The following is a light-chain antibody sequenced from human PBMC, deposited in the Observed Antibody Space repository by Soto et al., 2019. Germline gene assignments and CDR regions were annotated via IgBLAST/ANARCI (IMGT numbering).Light chain of an antibody. Sequence: DIQMTQSPSTLSASVGDRVTITCRASQSIGDSLAWYQQKPGKAPYLLISDVSSLERGVPSRFSGSGSGTEFTLTISSLQPDDFATYYCQQYNSYPTFGQGTKVDIK. CDR2: DVS. J-gene: IGKJ1*01. CDR1: QSIGDS. CDR3: QQYNSYPT. V-gene: IGKV1-5*01.